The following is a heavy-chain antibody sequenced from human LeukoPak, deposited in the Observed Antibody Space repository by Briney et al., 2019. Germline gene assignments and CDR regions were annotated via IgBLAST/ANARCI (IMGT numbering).Heavy chain of an antibody. CDR2: IYYSGST. Sequence: SETLSLTCTVSGGSISSYYWSWIRQPPGKGLEWIGYIYYSGSTNYNPSLKSRVTISVDTSKNQFSLKLSSVTAADTAVYYCARQLWWELTFDYWGQGTLVTVSS. D-gene: IGHD2-21*01. CDR3: ARQLWWELTFDY. J-gene: IGHJ4*02. CDR1: GGSISSYY. V-gene: IGHV4-59*08.